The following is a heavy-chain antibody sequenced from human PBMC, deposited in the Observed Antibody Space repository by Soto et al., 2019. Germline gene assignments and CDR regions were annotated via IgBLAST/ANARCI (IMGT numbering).Heavy chain of an antibody. V-gene: IGHV5-51*01. CDR2: IYPGDSDT. Sequence: GESLKISCKGSGYTFTDYWIGWVRQLPGKGLEWMGIIYPGDSDTRYSPSFQGHVTITVDKSTSTAYLQWNTLKASDTAMYYCARHFRNFRSYYYPMDVWGQGPKVAVPS. CDR1: GYTFTDYW. J-gene: IGHJ6*02. CDR3: ARHFRNFRSYYYPMDV.